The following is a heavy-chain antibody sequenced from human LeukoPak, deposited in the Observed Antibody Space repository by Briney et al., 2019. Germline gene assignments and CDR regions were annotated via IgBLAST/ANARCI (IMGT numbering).Heavy chain of an antibody. Sequence: GGSLRLSCATSGFTFNNYPMHWVRQAPGKGLEWVAVIGYDGRFKFHSDSVKSRFTISRDDSKNTLYLQMNSLRPEDTALYYCARDPKTGSPDYFDYWGQGTLVTVST. J-gene: IGHJ4*02. CDR1: GFTFNNYP. D-gene: IGHD3-10*01. CDR3: ARDPKTGSPDYFDY. V-gene: IGHV3-30*04. CDR2: IGYDGRFK.